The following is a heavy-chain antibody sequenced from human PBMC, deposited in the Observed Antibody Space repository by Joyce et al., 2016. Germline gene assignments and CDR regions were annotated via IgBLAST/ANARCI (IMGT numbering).Heavy chain of an antibody. J-gene: IGHJ6*02. CDR3: ARGGISYYYAMDV. CDR2: ISDTGYYI. CDR1: GSTFSTSC. Sequence: QLVESGGGVVKPGGSLRLSCEASGSTFSTSCMSWFRQAPGKGLEGVATISDTGYYIFHAETVRGRFTVSRDNAKKTLYLQMNSLRAEDSAVFYCARGGISYYYAMDVWGQGTTVTVSS. D-gene: IGHD3-16*01. V-gene: IGHV3-21*01.